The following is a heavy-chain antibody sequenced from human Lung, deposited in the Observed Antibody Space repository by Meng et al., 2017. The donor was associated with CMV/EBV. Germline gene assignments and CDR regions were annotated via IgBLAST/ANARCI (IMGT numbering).Heavy chain of an antibody. CDR3: ASFPPPGKQWLVTDY. J-gene: IGHJ4*02. Sequence: QGQRSESGPGLGKPSGIRALTWHVSGGSISSMNWWSWVRQPPGKGLEWIVEIYHNGSTNYNPSLKSRVTISVDKSKNQCSLKLSSVTAADTAVYYCASFPPPGKQWLVTDYWGQGTLVTVSS. CDR1: GGSISSMNW. CDR2: IYHNGST. D-gene: IGHD6-19*01. V-gene: IGHV4-4*02.